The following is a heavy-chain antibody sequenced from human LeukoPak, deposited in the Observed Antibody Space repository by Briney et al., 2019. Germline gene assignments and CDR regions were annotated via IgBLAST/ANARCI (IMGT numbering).Heavy chain of an antibody. V-gene: IGHV4-59*01. D-gene: IGHD1-7*01. J-gene: IGHJ5*02. CDR1: GGSITNYY. CDR2: IFHSGTT. Sequence: PSETLSPTCTVSGGSITNYYWSWIRQPPGKGLECIGYIFHSGTTKYNPSLKSRVTISLDTSKNQFSLKLNSVTAADTAVYYCASWGWELPSGWFDPWGQGILVTVSS. CDR3: ASWGWELPSGWFDP.